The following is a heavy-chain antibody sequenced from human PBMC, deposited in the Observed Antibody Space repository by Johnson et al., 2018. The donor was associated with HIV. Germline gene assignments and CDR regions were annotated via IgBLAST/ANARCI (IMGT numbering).Heavy chain of an antibody. Sequence: QMQLVESGGGVVQPGQSLRLSCAASGLTFSSYGMHWVRQAPGKGLEWVALISYDGSNKYYADSVKGRFTISRDNSKNTLYLQMNSLRPEDTAVYYCARERNMIVVDDDAFDIWGQGTMVTVSS. CDR2: ISYDGSNK. V-gene: IGHV3-30*03. CDR3: ARERNMIVVDDDAFDI. D-gene: IGHD3-22*01. CDR1: GLTFSSYG. J-gene: IGHJ3*02.